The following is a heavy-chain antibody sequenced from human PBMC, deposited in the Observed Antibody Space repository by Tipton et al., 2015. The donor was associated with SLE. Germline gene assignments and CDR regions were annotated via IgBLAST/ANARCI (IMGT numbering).Heavy chain of an antibody. CDR1: GGSISDYY. V-gene: IGHV4-34*01. J-gene: IGHJ4*02. CDR2: INHSGGGRGS. D-gene: IGHD3-3*01. Sequence: TLSLTCAVYGGSISDYYWSWIRQTPGEGLEWIGEINHSGGGRGSNYNPSLKSRVTISVDTSKNQFSLKLSSVTAADTAVYYCARGWDYDFWSGYADYWGQGTLVTASS. CDR3: ARGWDYDFWSGYADY.